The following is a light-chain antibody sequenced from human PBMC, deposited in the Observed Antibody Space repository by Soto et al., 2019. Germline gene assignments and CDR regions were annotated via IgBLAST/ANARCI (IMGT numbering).Light chain of an antibody. CDR2: GAS. V-gene: IGKV3-20*01. CDR3: QHYGDSPLYT. Sequence: EIVLTQSPGTLSLSPGERATLSCRASQSFSSDYLAWYQQKPGQPPRLLIQGASSRATGIPDRFSASGSGTDFTLTISRLEPEDFAVYYCQHYGDSPLYTFGKGTKLEIK. J-gene: IGKJ2*01. CDR1: QSFSSDY.